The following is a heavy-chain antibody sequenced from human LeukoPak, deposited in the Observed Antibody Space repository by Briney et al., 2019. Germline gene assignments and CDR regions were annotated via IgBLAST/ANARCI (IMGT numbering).Heavy chain of an antibody. D-gene: IGHD3-10*01. J-gene: IGHJ4*02. CDR1: GGSISNGGYY. CDR2: IYYSGST. Sequence: PSQTLSLTCTVSGGSISNGGYYWSWIRQHPGKGLEWIGYIYYSGSTYYNPSLKSRVTISVDTSKNQFSLKLSSVTAADTAVYCCARGDYYGSGSYMRGYYFDYWGQGTLVTVSS. V-gene: IGHV4-31*03. CDR3: ARGDYYGSGSYMRGYYFDY.